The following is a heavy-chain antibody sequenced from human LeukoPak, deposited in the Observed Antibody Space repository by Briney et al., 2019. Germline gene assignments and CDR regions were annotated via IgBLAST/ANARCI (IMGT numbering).Heavy chain of an antibody. CDR1: GFPLSRYS. CDR3: ARFRSLIDAFDI. J-gene: IGHJ3*02. V-gene: IGHV3-48*04. CDR2: ISSSSSSTI. Sequence: GWSLRLSRAASGFPLSRYSMNWVREAPEKRKEWVSYISSSSSSTIYYADSVKGRVNISRDNAKNSLYLQMNSLRAEDTAVYYCARFRSLIDAFDIWVQGTMVTVSS. D-gene: IGHD3-16*02.